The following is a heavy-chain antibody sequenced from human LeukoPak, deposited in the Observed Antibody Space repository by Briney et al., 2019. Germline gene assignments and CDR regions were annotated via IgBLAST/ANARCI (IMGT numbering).Heavy chain of an antibody. V-gene: IGHV3-23*01. CDR3: AKAPSPYSGSLQPFDY. D-gene: IGHD1-26*01. J-gene: IGHJ4*02. CDR1: GFTFSSYA. CDR2: FSGSGGST. Sequence: GGSLRLSCAASGFTFSSYAMSWVRQAPGKGLECVSAFSGSGGSTNYADSVKGRFTISRDNSKNTLYLQMYSLRAEDTAVYYCAKAPSPYSGSLQPFDYWGQGALVTVSS.